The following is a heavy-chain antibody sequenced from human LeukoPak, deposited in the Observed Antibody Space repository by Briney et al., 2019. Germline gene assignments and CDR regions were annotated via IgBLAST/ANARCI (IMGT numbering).Heavy chain of an antibody. J-gene: IGHJ3*02. CDR3: ARDYGDAFDI. D-gene: IGHD3-16*01. CDR2: IYSGGST. CDR1: GFIVSGNY. V-gene: IGHV3-66*01. Sequence: GGSLRLSCAASGFIVSGNYMSWVRQAPGKGLEWVSIIYSGGSTYYADSVKGRFIISRDSSKNTVYLQMNSLRGDDTAVYYCARDYGDAFDIWGQGTMVTVSS.